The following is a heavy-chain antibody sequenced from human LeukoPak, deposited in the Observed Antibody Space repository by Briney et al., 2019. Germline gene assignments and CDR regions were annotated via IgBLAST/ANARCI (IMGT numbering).Heavy chain of an antibody. CDR2: IRYDGSNK. J-gene: IGHJ3*02. V-gene: IGHV3-30*02. CDR3: AKDPPPYYYDSSGYSYAFDI. Sequence: GGSLRLPCAASGFTFSSYGMHWVRQAPGKGLEWVAFIRYDGSNKYYADSVKGRFTISRDNSKNTLYLQMNSLRAEDTAVYYCAKDPPPYYYDSSGYSYAFDIWGQGTMVTVSS. D-gene: IGHD3-22*01. CDR1: GFTFSSYG.